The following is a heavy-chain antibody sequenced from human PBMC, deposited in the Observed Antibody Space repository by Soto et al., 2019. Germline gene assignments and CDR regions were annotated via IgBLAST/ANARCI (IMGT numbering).Heavy chain of an antibody. V-gene: IGHV3-33*01. J-gene: IGHJ3*02. CDR2: IWYDGSNK. D-gene: IGHD3-10*02. CDR1: GFTFSSYV. CDR3: ARGNTMFVAFDM. Sequence: GGSLRLSCAASGFTFSSYVMHWVRQAPGKGLEWVAVIWYDGSNKYYADSVKGRFTISRDNSKNTLYLQMNSLRAEDTAVYYWARGNTMFVAFDMWGKGTMFT.